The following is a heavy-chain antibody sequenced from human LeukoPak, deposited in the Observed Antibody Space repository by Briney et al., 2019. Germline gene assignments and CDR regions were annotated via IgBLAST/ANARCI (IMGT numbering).Heavy chain of an antibody. J-gene: IGHJ4*02. D-gene: IGHD6-25*01. CDR1: GGSISSYY. Sequence: SETLSLTCTVSGGSISSYYWSWIRQPPGKGLEWIGDIYYSGSTNYNPSLKSRVTISVDTSKNQFSLKLSSVTAADTAVYYCARAGGRGFDYWGQGTLVTVSS. CDR3: ARAGGRGFDY. CDR2: IYYSGST. V-gene: IGHV4-59*01.